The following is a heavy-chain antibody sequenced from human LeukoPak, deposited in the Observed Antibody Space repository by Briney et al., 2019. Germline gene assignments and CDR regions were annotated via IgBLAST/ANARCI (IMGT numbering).Heavy chain of an antibody. Sequence: GESLKISCKTSGYSFTSYWIVWVRQTPGKGLEWMGIVYPGDSDTRYSPSFQGQVTISADKSISTAYLQWSSLKASDTAMYYCARERITMVRGHYYYYGMDVWGQGTTVTVSS. CDR2: VYPGDSDT. CDR3: ARERITMVRGHYYYYGMDV. V-gene: IGHV5-51*01. J-gene: IGHJ6*02. CDR1: GYSFTSYW. D-gene: IGHD3-10*01.